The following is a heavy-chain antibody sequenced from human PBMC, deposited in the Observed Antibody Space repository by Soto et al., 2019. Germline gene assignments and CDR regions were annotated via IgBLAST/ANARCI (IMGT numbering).Heavy chain of an antibody. D-gene: IGHD2-15*01. J-gene: IGHJ6*02. V-gene: IGHV4-39*01. Sequence: SETLSLTCSVSGYSVSSSDYYWAWIRQPPGKGLEWIGSMLYSGLTYYNPSLKSRVTLSVDTSKNQFSVRLNSVTASDTAVYYCAPLSVSLSGPYGIHVWGQGTTVTGLL. CDR3: APLSVSLSGPYGIHV. CDR2: MLYSGLT. CDR1: GYSVSSSDYY.